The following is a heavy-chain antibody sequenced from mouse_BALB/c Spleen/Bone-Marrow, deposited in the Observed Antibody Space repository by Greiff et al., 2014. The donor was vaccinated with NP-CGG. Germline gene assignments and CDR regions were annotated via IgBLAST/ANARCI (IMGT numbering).Heavy chain of an antibody. D-gene: IGHD1-2*01. CDR3: ARRVHYYGFYFDY. CDR2: IYPGNVNT. Sequence: QVQLQQPGPEPVKPGASVRISCKASGYTFTSYYIHWVKQRPGQGLEWIGWIYPGNVNTKYNEKFKGKATLTADKSSSTAYMQLSSLTSEDSAVYFCARRVHYYGFYFDYWGQGTTLTVSS. J-gene: IGHJ2*01. V-gene: IGHV1S56*01. CDR1: GYTFTSYY.